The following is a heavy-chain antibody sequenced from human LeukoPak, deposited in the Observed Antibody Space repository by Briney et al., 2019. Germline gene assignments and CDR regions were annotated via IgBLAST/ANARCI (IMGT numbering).Heavy chain of an antibody. CDR1: GYSFTSYW. D-gene: IGHD5-12*01. Sequence: LGESLKISCKGSGYSFTSYWIGWVRQMPGKGLEWMGIIHPGDSDTRYSPSFQGQVTLSADRSISTAYLQWSGLKASDTAIYYCARHFSGYSYFDYWGQGTLVTVSS. CDR3: ARHFSGYSYFDY. CDR2: IHPGDSDT. J-gene: IGHJ4*02. V-gene: IGHV5-51*01.